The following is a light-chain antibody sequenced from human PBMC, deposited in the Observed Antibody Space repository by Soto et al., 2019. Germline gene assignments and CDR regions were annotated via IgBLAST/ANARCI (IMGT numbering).Light chain of an antibody. CDR3: QQYTSYSQA. Sequence: DTQLTQSPSTLSAVVGDSVTITCRASQRIGKWLAWYQQKPGKAPKLLIFYGSTLESGVPSRFSGSGSGTEFSLTINSLQPDDFATYYCQQYTSYSQAFGQGTKVEFK. CDR2: YGS. V-gene: IGKV1-5*01. CDR1: QRIGKW. J-gene: IGKJ1*01.